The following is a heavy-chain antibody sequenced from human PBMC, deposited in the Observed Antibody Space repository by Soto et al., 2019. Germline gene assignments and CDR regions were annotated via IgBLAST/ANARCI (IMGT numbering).Heavy chain of an antibody. J-gene: IGHJ4*02. D-gene: IGHD2-15*01. Sequence: GGSLRLSCAASGFTFSNSAMSWVRQAPGKGLDWVSSISDSGVSTYYADSVKGRFTISRDNSKSTLYLQMNSLRAEDTAVYYCAKDRVAGARRRYYFDYWGQGTLVTVSS. CDR2: ISDSGVST. V-gene: IGHV3-23*01. CDR1: GFTFSNSA. CDR3: AKDRVAGARRRYYFDY.